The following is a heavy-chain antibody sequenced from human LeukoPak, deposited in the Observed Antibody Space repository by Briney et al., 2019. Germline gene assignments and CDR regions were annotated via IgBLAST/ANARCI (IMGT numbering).Heavy chain of an antibody. CDR3: ARLPRDSVTTRYYYYYYMDV. CDR2: IYYSGIT. V-gene: IGHV4-39*01. Sequence: SETLSLTCTVSGGSISSRSYYWGWIRQPPGKGLEWIGSIYYSGITYYNPSLKSRVTISVDTSKNQFSLKLSSATAADTAVYYCARLPRDSVTTRYYYYYYMDVWGKGTTVTVSS. CDR1: GGSISSRSYY. D-gene: IGHD4-11*01. J-gene: IGHJ6*03.